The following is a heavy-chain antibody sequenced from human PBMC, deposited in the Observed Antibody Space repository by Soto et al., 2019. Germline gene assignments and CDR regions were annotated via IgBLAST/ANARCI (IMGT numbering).Heavy chain of an antibody. CDR3: ARHPFGYGGSQRMDV. J-gene: IGHJ6*02. Sequence: SETLSLTCAVYGGSFSGYYWSWIRQPPGKGLEWIGEINHSGSTNYNPSLKSRVTILEDTSKNRFSLELSSVTAADTAVYYCARHPFGYGGSQRMDVWGQGTTVTVSS. CDR2: INHSGST. D-gene: IGHD2-15*01. V-gene: IGHV4-34*01. CDR1: GGSFSGYY.